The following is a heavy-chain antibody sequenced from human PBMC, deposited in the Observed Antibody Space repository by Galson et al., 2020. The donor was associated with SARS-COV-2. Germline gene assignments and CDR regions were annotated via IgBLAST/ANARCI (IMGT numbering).Heavy chain of an antibody. V-gene: IGHV3-48*03. CDR3: ARHYGSGSYYYYGTDV. CDR2: ISSSGSTI. D-gene: IGHD3-10*01. CDR1: GFTFSSYE. Sequence: GGSLRLSCAASGFTFSSYEMNWVRQAPGKGLEWVSYISSSGSTIYYADSVKGRFTISRDNAKNSLYLQMNSLRAEDTAVYYCARHYGSGSYYYYGTDVWGQGTTVTVSS. J-gene: IGHJ6*02.